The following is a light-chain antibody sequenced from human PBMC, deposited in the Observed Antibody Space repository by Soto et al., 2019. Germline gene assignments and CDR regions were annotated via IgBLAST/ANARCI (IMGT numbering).Light chain of an antibody. Sequence: EIVFNHSPGTLSLSQGERATLSCRASQSVSSSYLVWYQQKPGQAPRLLIYGASSRATGIPDRFSGSGSGTDFTLTITRLEPEDSAVYFCQQYTGPPTTFGQGTRLEIK. CDR1: QSVSSSY. CDR2: GAS. J-gene: IGKJ5*01. CDR3: QQYTGPPTT. V-gene: IGKV3-20*01.